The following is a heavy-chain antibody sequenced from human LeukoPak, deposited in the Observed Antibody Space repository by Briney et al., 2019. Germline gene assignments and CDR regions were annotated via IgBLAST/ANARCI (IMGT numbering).Heavy chain of an antibody. CDR2: ISAYNGNT. CDR3: AREGGDYYYDSSGYLDY. J-gene: IGHJ4*02. V-gene: IGHV1-18*01. CDR1: GYTFTSYG. D-gene: IGHD3-22*01. Sequence: ASVKVSCKASGYTFTSYGISWVRQAPGQGLEWMGWISAYNGNTNYAQKLQGRVTMTTDTSTSTAYMELRSLRSDDTAVYYCAREGGDYYYDSSGYLDYWGQGTLVTVSS.